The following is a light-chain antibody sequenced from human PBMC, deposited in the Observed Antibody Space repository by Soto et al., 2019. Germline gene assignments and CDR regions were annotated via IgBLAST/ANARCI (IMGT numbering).Light chain of an antibody. CDR3: AAWDDSLSGPV. V-gene: IGLV1-47*01. CDR1: SSNIGSTF. J-gene: IGLJ2*01. CDR2: RNN. Sequence: QSVLTQPPSASGTPGQRVTISYSGSSSNIGSTFVSWYQQLPGTAPKLLMYRNNQRPSGVPDRFSGSKSGTSASLAISGLRSEDEADYYCAAWDDSLSGPVFGGGTKLTVL.